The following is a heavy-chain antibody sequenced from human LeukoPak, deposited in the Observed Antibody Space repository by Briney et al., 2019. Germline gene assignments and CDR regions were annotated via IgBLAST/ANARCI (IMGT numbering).Heavy chain of an antibody. CDR3: AKDPELYYSGGGNWFDP. V-gene: IGHV3-30*02. CDR1: GFTFSSYG. J-gene: IGHJ5*02. D-gene: IGHD3-10*01. CDR2: IRYDGSNK. Sequence: GGSLRLSCAASGFTFSSYGMHWVRQAPGKGLEWVAFIRYDGSNKYYADSVKGRFTISRDNSKSTLYLQMNSLRAEDTAVYYCAKDPELYYSGGGNWFDPWGQGTLVTVSS.